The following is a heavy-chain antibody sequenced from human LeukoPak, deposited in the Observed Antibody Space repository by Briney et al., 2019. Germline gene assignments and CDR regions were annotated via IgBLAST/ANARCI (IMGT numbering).Heavy chain of an antibody. Sequence: SETLSLTCAVYGGSFGDYYWSWIRQPPGKGLEWIGEINHSGSTNYNPSLKSRITISVDTSKNQFSLKLSSVTAADTAVYYCARAAAGTGAFDIWGQGTMVTVSS. J-gene: IGHJ3*02. V-gene: IGHV4-34*01. CDR2: INHSGST. CDR3: ARAAAGTGAFDI. D-gene: IGHD6-13*01. CDR1: GGSFGDYY.